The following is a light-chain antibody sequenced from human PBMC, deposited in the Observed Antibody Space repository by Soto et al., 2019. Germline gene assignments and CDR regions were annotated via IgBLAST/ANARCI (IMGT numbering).Light chain of an antibody. CDR3: QQYGSTPYT. V-gene: IGKV3-20*01. Sequence: EVVMTQSPGTLSLSPGERATLSCRASQSVSNNYLAWYQQRPGHAPRLLIYGASKRATGIPDKFSGSGSGTDFTRSVNRLEPEDVAVYYCQQYGSTPYTFCQGTKLEIE. CDR1: QSVSNNY. CDR2: GAS. J-gene: IGKJ2*01.